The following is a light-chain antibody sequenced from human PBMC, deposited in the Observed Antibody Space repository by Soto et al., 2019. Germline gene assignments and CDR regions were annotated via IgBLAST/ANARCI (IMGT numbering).Light chain of an antibody. Sequence: DIQMTKSPSTLSASVGDRVTITCRARQSISGSLAWYQQQPGKAPKLLIYEASNIKSGVPSRFSGSGSGTEYTLTISSLQPDDFASYYCQQYNGYWTFGQGTKVEIK. CDR3: QQYNGYWT. V-gene: IGKV1-5*03. CDR1: QSISGS. CDR2: EAS. J-gene: IGKJ1*01.